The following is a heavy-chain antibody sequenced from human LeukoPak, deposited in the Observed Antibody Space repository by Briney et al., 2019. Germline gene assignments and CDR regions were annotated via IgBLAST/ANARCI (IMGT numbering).Heavy chain of an antibody. CDR1: GYTFTSYG. D-gene: IGHD3-3*01. V-gene: IGHV1-69*05. Sequence: ASVKVSCKASGYTFTSYGISWVRQAPGQGLEWMGGIIPIFGTANYAQKFQGRVTITTDESTSTAYMELSSLRSEDTAVYYCAREGRITIFNAFDIWGQGTMDTVSS. J-gene: IGHJ3*02. CDR2: IIPIFGTA. CDR3: AREGRITIFNAFDI.